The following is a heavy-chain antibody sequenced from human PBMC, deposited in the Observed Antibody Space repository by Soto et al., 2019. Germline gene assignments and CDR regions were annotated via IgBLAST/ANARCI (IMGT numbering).Heavy chain of an antibody. D-gene: IGHD3-22*01. J-gene: IGHJ4*02. CDR3: AKRDYYDSATFSPLFES. CDR2: ITGDGHRT. V-gene: IGHV3-23*01. Sequence: EVQLLESGGGLVQPGGSLRLSCTASGFTFSGYAMSWVRQSPGKELEWVAAITGDGHRTYYADSVEGRFTISRDNSKKTLFLHMNSLRTKDTAIYHCAKRDYYDSATFSPLFESWGQGVLVTVSS. CDR1: GFTFSGYA.